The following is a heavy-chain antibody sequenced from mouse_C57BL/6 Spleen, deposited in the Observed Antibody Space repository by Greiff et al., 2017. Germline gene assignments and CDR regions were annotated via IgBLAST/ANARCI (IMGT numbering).Heavy chain of an antibody. Sequence: QVQLQQPGAELVKPGASVKLSCKASGYTFTSYWMHWVKQRPGQGLEWIGMIHPNSGSTNYNEKFKSKATLTVDKSSSTAYMQLSSLTSEDSAVYYSARRGTAQAYFDCWGQGTTLTVSS. CDR2: IHPNSGST. J-gene: IGHJ2*01. CDR1: GYTFTSYW. V-gene: IGHV1-64*01. CDR3: ARRGTAQAYFDC. D-gene: IGHD3-2*02.